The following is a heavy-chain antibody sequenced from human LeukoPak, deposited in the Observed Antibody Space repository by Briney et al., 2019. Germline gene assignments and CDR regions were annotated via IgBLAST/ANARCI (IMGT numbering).Heavy chain of an antibody. CDR3: ARSNHCGGDCSRGWFDP. Sequence: SETLSLTCSVSGDSITRSNYYWGWIRQSPGKGLEWIANVFYLGTTTYPPSLRSRATISADTSKNQISLRLTSVTAADTAVYFCARSNHCGGDCSRGWFDPWGQGILVTVSS. V-gene: IGHV4-39*07. J-gene: IGHJ5*02. D-gene: IGHD2-21*02. CDR2: VFYLGTT. CDR1: GDSITRSNYY.